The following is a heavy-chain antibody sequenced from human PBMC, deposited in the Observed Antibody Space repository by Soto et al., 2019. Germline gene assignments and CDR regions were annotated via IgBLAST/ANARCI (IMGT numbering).Heavy chain of an antibody. CDR1: SGSISSSNW. J-gene: IGHJ5*02. CDR2: IYHSGST. Sequence: ETLSLTCAVSSGSISSSNWWSWVRQPPGKGLEWIGEIYHSGSTNYNPSLKSRVTISVDKSKNQFSLKLSSVTAADTAVYYCARVGPPGYCSSTSCYAFDPWGQGTLVTVSS. D-gene: IGHD2-2*01. V-gene: IGHV4-4*02. CDR3: ARVGPPGYCSSTSCYAFDP.